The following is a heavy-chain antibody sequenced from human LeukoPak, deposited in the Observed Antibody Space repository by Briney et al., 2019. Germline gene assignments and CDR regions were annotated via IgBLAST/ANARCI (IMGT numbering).Heavy chain of an antibody. D-gene: IGHD2-15*01. J-gene: IGHJ4*02. CDR1: GYSFTSYW. CDR2: IYPGDSDT. CDR3: ARLKRGYCSGGSCPPAYFDY. Sequence: GESLKISCKGSGYSFTSYWIGWVRQMPGKGLEWMGIIYPGDSDTRYSPSFQGQVTISADKSISTAYLQWSSLKASDTAMYYCARLKRGYCSGGSCPPAYFDYWGQGTLVTVSS. V-gene: IGHV5-51*01.